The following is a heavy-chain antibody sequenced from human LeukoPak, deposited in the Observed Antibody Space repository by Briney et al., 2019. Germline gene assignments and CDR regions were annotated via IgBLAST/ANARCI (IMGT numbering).Heavy chain of an antibody. CDR3: LRGRLSSRTWYSTYYYYFYRDV. CDR1: DVSITMYY. D-gene: IGHD1-1*01. V-gene: IGHV4-59*01. J-gene: IGHJ6*03. CDR2: VDHNGST. Sequence: KPSETLSLTCSVSDVSITMYYWTWLRQAPGKGLEWIGYVDHNGSTNFYPSLNGRVITFSDTTNNHFSLRLMTMTAADTAVFFCLRGRLSSRTWYSTYYYYFYRDVWGKGATVTVSS.